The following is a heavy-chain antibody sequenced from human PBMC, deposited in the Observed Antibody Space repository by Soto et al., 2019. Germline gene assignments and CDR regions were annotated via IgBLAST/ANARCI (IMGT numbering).Heavy chain of an antibody. V-gene: IGHV1-69*12. CDR3: ARASQATVTTIGNYGMDV. J-gene: IGHJ6*02. CDR2: IIPIFGTA. D-gene: IGHD4-17*01. Sequence: QVQLVQSGAEVKKPGSSVKVSCKASGGTFSSYAISWVRQAPGQGLEWMGGIIPIFGTANYAQKFQGRVTITADESTSTAYMELSSMRSEDTAVYYCARASQATVTTIGNYGMDVWGQGTTVTVSS. CDR1: GGTFSSYA.